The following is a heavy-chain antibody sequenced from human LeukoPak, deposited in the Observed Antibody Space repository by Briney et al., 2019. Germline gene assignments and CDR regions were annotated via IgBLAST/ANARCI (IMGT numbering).Heavy chain of an antibody. CDR2: ISTYNGNT. V-gene: IGHV1-18*01. CDR3: TGGYAKYYFDY. Sequence: ASVKVSCKASGYTFTKYGITWVRQAPGQGLEWMGWISTYNGNTNYAQKLQGRVTMTTDTSTSTAYMELSSLRSEDTAVYYCTGGYAKYYFDYWGQGTLVTVSS. CDR1: GYTFTKYG. J-gene: IGHJ4*02. D-gene: IGHD5-12*01.